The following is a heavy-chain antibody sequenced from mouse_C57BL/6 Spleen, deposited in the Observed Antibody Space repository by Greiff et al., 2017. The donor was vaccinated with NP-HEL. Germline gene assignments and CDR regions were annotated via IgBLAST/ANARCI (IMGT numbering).Heavy chain of an antibody. Sequence: DVKLQESGPGLVKPSQSLSLTCSVTGYSITSGYYWNWIRQFPGNKLEWMGYISYDGSNNYNPSLKNRISITRDTSKNQFFLKLNSVTTEDTATYYCARDEDYDWYFDVWGTGTTVTVSS. CDR1: GYSITSGYY. V-gene: IGHV3-6*01. D-gene: IGHD2-4*01. J-gene: IGHJ1*03. CDR3: ARDEDYDWYFDV. CDR2: ISYDGSN.